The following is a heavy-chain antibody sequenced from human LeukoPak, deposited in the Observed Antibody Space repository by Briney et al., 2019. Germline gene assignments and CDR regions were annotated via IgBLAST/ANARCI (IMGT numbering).Heavy chain of an antibody. CDR2: INPNSGGT. J-gene: IGHJ4*02. V-gene: IGHV1-2*02. D-gene: IGHD6-19*01. CDR1: GFTFSSYG. CDR3: ARDPVSSSGWWEFDY. Sequence: PGGSLRLSCAASGFTFSSYGMHWVRQAPGQGLEWMGWINPNSGGTNYAQKFQGRVTMTRDTSISTAYMELSRLRSDDTAVYYCARDPVSSSGWWEFDYWGQGTLVTVSS.